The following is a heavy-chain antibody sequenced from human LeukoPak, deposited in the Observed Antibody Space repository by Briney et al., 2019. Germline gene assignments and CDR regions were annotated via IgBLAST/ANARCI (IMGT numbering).Heavy chain of an antibody. CDR2: ITGSGGDT. CDR1: GFTFSSYA. V-gene: IGHV3-23*01. Sequence: PGGSLRLSCAASGFTFSSYAMSWVRQAPGEGLEWVSAITGSGGDTYRADSVKGRFTISRDNSKNTLYLQMNSLRAEDTAVYYCAKGSATSRPYYFDFWGQGTLVTVSS. D-gene: IGHD2-2*01. J-gene: IGHJ4*02. CDR3: AKGSATSRPYYFDF.